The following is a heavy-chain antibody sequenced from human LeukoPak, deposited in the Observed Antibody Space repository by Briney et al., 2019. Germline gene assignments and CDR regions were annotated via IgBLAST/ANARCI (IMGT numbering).Heavy chain of an antibody. J-gene: IGHJ4*02. Sequence: ASVKVSCKASGYTSTSYGISWVRQAPGQGLEWMGWISAYNGNTNYAQKLQGRVTMTTDTSTSTAYMELRSLRSDDTAVYYCARSVVVVAATGGDGSGRDWGQGTLVTVSS. CDR2: ISAYNGNT. CDR1: GYTSTSYG. D-gene: IGHD2-15*01. V-gene: IGHV1-18*01. CDR3: ARSVVVVAATGGDGSGRD.